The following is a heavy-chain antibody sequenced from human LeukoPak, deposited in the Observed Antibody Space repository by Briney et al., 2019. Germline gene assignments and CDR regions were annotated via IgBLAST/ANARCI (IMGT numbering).Heavy chain of an antibody. CDR2: INPNSGGR. CDR1: GYTFTGYY. Sequence: SAKVSCKASGYTFTGYYIHWVRQAPGQGLEWMGWINPNSGGRKYAQKFQGRVTMTRDTSMSTVYMELSRLTSDDTAVYYCASTLTVVGTLDYWGQGTLVPVSS. V-gene: IGHV1-2*02. CDR3: ASTLTVVGTLDY. J-gene: IGHJ4*02. D-gene: IGHD6-19*01.